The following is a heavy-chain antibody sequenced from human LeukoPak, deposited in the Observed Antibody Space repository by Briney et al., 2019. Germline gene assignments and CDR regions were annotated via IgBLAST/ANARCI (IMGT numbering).Heavy chain of an antibody. CDR1: RFTFCSYS. J-gene: IGHJ6*02. Sequence: KPAGSLTLNCAGSRFTFCSYSMIWLRQAQGLGLEWVSSISSSSSYIYYADSVKGRFTISRDNAKNSLYLQMNSLRAEDTAVYYCARDLIAVAGFLRSPRYGMDVWGQGTTVTVSS. CDR2: ISSSSSYI. CDR3: ARDLIAVAGFLRSPRYGMDV. D-gene: IGHD6-19*01. V-gene: IGHV3-21*01.